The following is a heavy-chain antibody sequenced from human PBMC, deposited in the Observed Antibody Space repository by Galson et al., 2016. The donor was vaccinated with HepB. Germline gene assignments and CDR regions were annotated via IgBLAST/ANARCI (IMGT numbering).Heavy chain of an antibody. CDR1: GGSISYNYW. CDR2: IYHSGIS. Sequence: TLSLTCAVSGGSISYNYWWSWVRQPPGQGLEWIGQIYHSGISNYNPSLKSRVSISVDKSKNHFSLQLTSVTAADTAIYFCAKSRYSDTTGYFFPDFWGQGTPVTVSS. V-gene: IGHV4-4*01. D-gene: IGHD3-22*01. J-gene: IGHJ4*02. CDR3: AKSRYSDTTGYFFPDF.